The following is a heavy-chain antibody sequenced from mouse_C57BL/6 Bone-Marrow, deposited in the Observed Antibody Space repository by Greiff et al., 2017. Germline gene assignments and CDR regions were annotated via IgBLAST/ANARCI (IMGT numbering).Heavy chain of an antibody. CDR3: ARPHYGSSYYFDY. J-gene: IGHJ2*01. CDR2: ISSGSSTI. CDR1: GFTFSDYG. Sequence: DVKLVESGGGLVKPGGSLKLSCAASGFTFSDYGMHWVRQAPEKGLEWVAYISSGSSTIYYADTVKGRFTISRDNAKNTLFLQMTSLRSEDTAMHYCARPHYGSSYYFDYWGQGTTLTVSS. V-gene: IGHV5-17*01. D-gene: IGHD1-1*01.